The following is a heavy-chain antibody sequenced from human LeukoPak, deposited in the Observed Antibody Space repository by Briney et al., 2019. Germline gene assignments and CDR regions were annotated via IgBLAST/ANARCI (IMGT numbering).Heavy chain of an antibody. J-gene: IGHJ4*02. Sequence: GGSLTLSCAASGFNFDDYGMTWVRQAPGEGLEWVSGISWNGGSTGYVDSVKGRLTISRDNANNSLYLQMNSLRGEDTALYYCARGSGSYSTYFDFWGQGTLVTVSS. V-gene: IGHV3-20*04. CDR2: ISWNGGST. CDR3: ARGSGSYSTYFDF. D-gene: IGHD1-26*01. CDR1: GFNFDDYG.